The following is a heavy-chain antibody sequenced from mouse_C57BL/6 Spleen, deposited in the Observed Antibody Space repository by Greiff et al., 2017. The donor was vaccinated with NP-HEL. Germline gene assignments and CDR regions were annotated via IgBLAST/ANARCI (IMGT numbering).Heavy chain of an antibody. Sequence: QVQLQQSGAELVKPGASVKISCKASGYAFSSYWMNWVKQRPGKGLEWIGQIYPGDGDTTYNGKFKGKATLTADKSSSTAYMQLSILTSEDSAVYFCSRRDTTVNYFDYWGQGTTLTVSS. V-gene: IGHV1-80*01. D-gene: IGHD1-1*01. CDR3: SRRDTTVNYFDY. CDR1: GYAFSSYW. J-gene: IGHJ2*01. CDR2: IYPGDGDT.